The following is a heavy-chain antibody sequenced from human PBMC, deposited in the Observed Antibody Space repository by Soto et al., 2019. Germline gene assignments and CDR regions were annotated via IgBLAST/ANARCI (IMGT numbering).Heavy chain of an antibody. CDR2: IYHSGST. Sequence: SETLSLTCAVSDYSISSGYYWAWIRQPPGKGLEWIGIIYHSGSTYYNPSLKSRVTISVDTSKNQFSLKLSSVSAADTAVYYCARDNDYVWGRKGFDYWGQGTLVTVSS. J-gene: IGHJ4*02. CDR3: ARDNDYVWGRKGFDY. CDR1: DYSISSGYY. V-gene: IGHV4-38-2*02. D-gene: IGHD3-16*01.